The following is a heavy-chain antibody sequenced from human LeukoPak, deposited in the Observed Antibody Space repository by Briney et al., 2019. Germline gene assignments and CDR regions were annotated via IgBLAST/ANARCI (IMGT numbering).Heavy chain of an antibody. CDR2: IYPGGSDT. J-gene: IGHJ4*02. CDR3: ARRNYYDSSGSFDY. Sequence: GESLKISFKGSGYRFTSYWIGWVRQMPGKGLGWMGIIYPGGSDTRYSPSFQGQVTISADKSISTAYLQWSSLKASDTAMYYCARRNYYDSSGSFDYWGQGTLVTVSS. D-gene: IGHD3-22*01. CDR1: GYRFTSYW. V-gene: IGHV5-51*01.